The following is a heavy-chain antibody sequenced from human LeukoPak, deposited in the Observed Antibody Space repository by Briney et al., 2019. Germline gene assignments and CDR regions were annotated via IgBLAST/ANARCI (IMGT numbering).Heavy chain of an antibody. CDR3: AEGTDYGDYEN. CDR1: GYTFISYG. D-gene: IGHD4-17*01. Sequence: GASVKVSCKASGYTFISYGISWVRQAPGQGLEWVGWISAYNGNTNYAQKLQGRVTMTTDTSTSTAYMELRSLRSDDTAVYYCAEGTDYGDYENWGQGTLVTVSS. CDR2: ISAYNGNT. V-gene: IGHV1-18*01. J-gene: IGHJ4*02.